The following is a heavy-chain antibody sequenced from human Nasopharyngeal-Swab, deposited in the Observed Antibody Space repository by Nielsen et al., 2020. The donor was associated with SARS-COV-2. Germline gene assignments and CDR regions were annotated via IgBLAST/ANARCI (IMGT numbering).Heavy chain of an antibody. CDR2: IYYSGST. CDR1: GDSISSYY. CDR3: ARGWGRYCSSTSCYNYGMDV. D-gene: IGHD2-2*02. Sequence: SETLSLTCTVSGDSISSYYWSWIRQPPGKGLEWIGYIYYSGSTNYNPSLKSRVTISVDTSKNQFSLKLSSVTAADTAVYYCARGWGRYCSSTSCYNYGMDVWGQGTTVTVSS. J-gene: IGHJ6*02. V-gene: IGHV4-59*01.